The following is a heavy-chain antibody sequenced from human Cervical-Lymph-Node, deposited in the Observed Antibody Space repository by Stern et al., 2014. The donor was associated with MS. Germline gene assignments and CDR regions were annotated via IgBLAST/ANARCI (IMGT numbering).Heavy chain of an antibody. CDR2: IHDSGST. CDR3: ATTRWDLFTWNWFDP. CDR1: GGSISSSGYY. J-gene: IGHJ5*02. Sequence: VHLVESGPGLVKPSQTLSLTCTVSGGSISSSGYYWSWIRQPADKGLEWIGRIHDSGSTYYNPSLKSRVPISMDTAHNQFSLKLPSGTAADTAVYYCATTRWDLFTWNWFDPWGQGTLVTVSS. V-gene: IGHV4-61*02. D-gene: IGHD1-26*01.